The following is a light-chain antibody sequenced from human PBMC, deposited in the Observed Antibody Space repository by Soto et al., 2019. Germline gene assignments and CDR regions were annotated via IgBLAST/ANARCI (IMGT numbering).Light chain of an antibody. J-gene: IGKJ4*01. CDR2: AAS. Sequence: AIQMTQSPSSLSVSVGDRVTITCRASQGIGNDLGWYQQKPGKAPKLLIYAASSLQSGVPSRFSGSGSGTDFTLTISSLQPEDFATYYCLQDYNYPLTFGGGTKVEIK. CDR1: QGIGND. V-gene: IGKV1-6*01. CDR3: LQDYNYPLT.